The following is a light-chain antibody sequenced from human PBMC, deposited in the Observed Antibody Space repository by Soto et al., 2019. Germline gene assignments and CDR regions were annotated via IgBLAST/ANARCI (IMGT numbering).Light chain of an antibody. CDR2: GAS. V-gene: IGKV3-20*01. CDR3: QQYGSSPPLT. Sequence: EFVLTQSPGTLSLSPGERATLSCRASQSVSSSYLAWYQQKPGQAPRILIYGASTRATGIPDRFSGSGSGRDFALTISRREPENFAVYYCQQYGSSPPLTFGGGTKVEIK. J-gene: IGKJ4*01. CDR1: QSVSSSY.